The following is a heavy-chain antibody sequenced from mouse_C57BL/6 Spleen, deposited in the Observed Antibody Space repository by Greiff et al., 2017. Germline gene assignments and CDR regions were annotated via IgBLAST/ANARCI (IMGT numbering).Heavy chain of an antibody. Sequence: EVQLQQSGPELVKPGASVKISCKASGYTFTDYYMNWVKQSHGKSLEWIGDINPNNGGTSYNQKFKGKATLTVDKSSSTAYMELRSLTSEDSAVYYCASISYGGTYFDVGGTGTTVTVSS. D-gene: IGHD1-1*01. J-gene: IGHJ1*03. V-gene: IGHV1-26*01. CDR3: ASISYGGTYFDV. CDR1: GYTFTDYY. CDR2: INPNNGGT.